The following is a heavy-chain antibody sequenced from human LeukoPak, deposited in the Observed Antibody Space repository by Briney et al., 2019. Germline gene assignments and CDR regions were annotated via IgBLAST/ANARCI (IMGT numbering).Heavy chain of an antibody. D-gene: IGHD3-3*01. CDR3: ARDELRLRRADLILEN. V-gene: IGHV3-43*02. J-gene: IGHJ4*02. Sequence: PGGSLRLSCATSGFTSEDYAMHWVRQVPGKGLERVSLISGDGDDTYYVDSVKGRFTISSDHSKNSLSLKMNSRRTGATALYYCARDELRLRRADLILENWGKGTLVTVSS. CDR1: GFTSEDYA. CDR2: ISGDGDDT.